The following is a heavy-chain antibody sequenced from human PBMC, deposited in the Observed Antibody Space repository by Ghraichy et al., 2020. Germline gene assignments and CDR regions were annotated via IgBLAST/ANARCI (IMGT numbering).Heavy chain of an antibody. Sequence: GGSLRLSCAASGFTFSNYAMNWVRQAPGKGLEWVSRVSTSGDSTWYADSVMGRFTISRDNSKNTVYLQMNSLRADDTAVYHCAKEGYYCFDYWAQGTLVTVSP. D-gene: IGHD1-1*01. CDR1: GFTFSNYA. V-gene: IGHV3-23*01. CDR3: AKEGYYCFDY. J-gene: IGHJ4*02. CDR2: VSTSGDST.